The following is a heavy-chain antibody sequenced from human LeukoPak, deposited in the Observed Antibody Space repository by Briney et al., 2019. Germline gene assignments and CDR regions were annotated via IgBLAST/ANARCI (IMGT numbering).Heavy chain of an antibody. CDR3: ARDFRYSPDY. J-gene: IGHJ4*02. V-gene: IGHV3-74*01. CDR1: GFSFSSYW. D-gene: IGHD3-16*02. Sequence: GGSLRLSCAASGFSFSSYWMHWVRQAPGNGLVWVSRIDGDGYSTTYADSVKGRFTISRDNAKNTLYLQMNSLRAEDTAVYYCARDFRYSPDYWGQGTLVTVSS. CDR2: IDGDGYST.